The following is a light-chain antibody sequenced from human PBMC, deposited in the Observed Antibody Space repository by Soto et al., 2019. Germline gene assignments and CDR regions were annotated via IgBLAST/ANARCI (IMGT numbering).Light chain of an antibody. Sequence: QSVLTQPPSLSGAPGQRVTISCTGSSSNIGAGYGVHWYQQLPGTAPKLVIYNNNNRPSGVPDRFSGSNSGTSASLAITGLQAEDEADYYCQSYDSSLTGVFGGGTKLTVL. CDR2: NNN. CDR3: QSYDSSLTGV. V-gene: IGLV1-40*01. CDR1: SSNIGAGYG. J-gene: IGLJ2*01.